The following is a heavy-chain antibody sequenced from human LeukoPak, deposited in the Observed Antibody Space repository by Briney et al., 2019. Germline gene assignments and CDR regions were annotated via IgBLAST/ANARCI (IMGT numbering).Heavy chain of an antibody. V-gene: IGHV3-49*04. Sequence: GGSLRLSCTASGFTFGDYAMSWVRQAPGKGPEWVGFIRSKAYGGTTDYAASVKGRFTILRDDSKSIAYLQMNSLKTEDTAVYYCTKGSTPFDYWGQGTLVTVSS. CDR2: IRSKAYGGTT. D-gene: IGHD6-13*01. J-gene: IGHJ4*02. CDR3: TKGSTPFDY. CDR1: GFTFGDYA.